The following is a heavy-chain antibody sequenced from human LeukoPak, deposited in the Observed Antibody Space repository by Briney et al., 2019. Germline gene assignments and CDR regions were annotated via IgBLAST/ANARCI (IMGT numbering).Heavy chain of an antibody. Sequence: GGSLRLSCAASGFTFDDYGMNWVRQVPGKGLEWISGINWNGDDIVYADSVKGRFTISRDNAKNSVYLQMDSLRAEDTALYYCARGYDSSGYYVPAFDIWGQGTMVTVSS. CDR2: INWNGDDI. CDR1: GFTFDDYG. D-gene: IGHD3-22*01. CDR3: ARGYDSSGYYVPAFDI. J-gene: IGHJ3*02. V-gene: IGHV3-20*04.